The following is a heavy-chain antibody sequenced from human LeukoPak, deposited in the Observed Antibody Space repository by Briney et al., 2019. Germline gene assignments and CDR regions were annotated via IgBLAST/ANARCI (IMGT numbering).Heavy chain of an antibody. CDR2: IYYSGST. CDR3: ARATPMRGITMVRLFDI. D-gene: IGHD3-10*01. Sequence: SETLSLTCTVSGGSISSGGYYWSWIRQHPGKGLEWIGYIYYSGSTYYNPSLKSRVTVSVDTSKNQFSLKLSSVTAADTAVYYCARATPMRGITMVRLFDIWGQGTMVTVSS. CDR1: GGSISSGGYY. J-gene: IGHJ3*02. V-gene: IGHV4-31*03.